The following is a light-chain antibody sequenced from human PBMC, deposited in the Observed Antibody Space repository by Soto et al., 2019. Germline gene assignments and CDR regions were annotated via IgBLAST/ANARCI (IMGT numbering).Light chain of an antibody. J-gene: IGLJ1*01. CDR3: CSYARGSTFV. Sequence: QSALTQPASVSGSPGQSITISCTGTSDDLGTYNLVSWYQQHPGKAPKLMIYEGTKRPSGVSNRFSGSKSGNTASLTISGLQGDDEADYFCCSYARGSTFVFGTGTKLTVL. CDR2: EGT. V-gene: IGLV2-23*01. CDR1: SDDLGTYNL.